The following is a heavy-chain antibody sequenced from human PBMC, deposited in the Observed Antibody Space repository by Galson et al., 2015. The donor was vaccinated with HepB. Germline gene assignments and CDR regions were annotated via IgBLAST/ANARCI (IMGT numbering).Heavy chain of an antibody. CDR3: ARDRRVYSGYDPLDY. Sequence: QSGAEVKKPGESLKISCKGSGYHFSTYWIAWVRQMPGKGLEWMGIIYPGDSDIRYSPSFQGQVTFSADKSINTAYVQWSSLKASDTAMYYCARDRRVYSGYDPLDYWGQGTLVTVSS. D-gene: IGHD5-12*01. J-gene: IGHJ4*02. V-gene: IGHV5-51*01. CDR1: GYHFSTYW. CDR2: IYPGDSDI.